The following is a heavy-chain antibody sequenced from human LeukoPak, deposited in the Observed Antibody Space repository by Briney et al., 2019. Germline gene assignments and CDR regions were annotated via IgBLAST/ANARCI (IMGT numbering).Heavy chain of an antibody. CDR1: GGSISYYY. J-gene: IGHJ4*02. Sequence: SETLSLTCTVSGGSISYYYWSWIRQPPGKGLEWIGYIYYSGSTNYNPSLKSRVTMSIDTSENQFSLKLGSVTAADTAVYYCARTYGSGSNYNFGYWGQGTLVTVSS. CDR2: IYYSGST. V-gene: IGHV4-59*01. CDR3: ARTYGSGSNYNFGY. D-gene: IGHD3-10*01.